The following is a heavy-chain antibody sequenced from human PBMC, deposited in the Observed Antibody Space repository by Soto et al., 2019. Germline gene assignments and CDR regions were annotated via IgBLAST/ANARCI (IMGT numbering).Heavy chain of an antibody. D-gene: IGHD5-18*01. V-gene: IGHV1-69*02. Sequence: SVKVSCKASGGTLSSYTISWVRQAPGQGLEWMGRIIPILGIANYAQKFQGRVTITADKSTSTAYMELSSLRSEDTAVYYCARSTAMVVFDYWGQGTQVTVSS. CDR2: IIPILGIA. CDR1: GGTLSSYT. CDR3: ARSTAMVVFDY. J-gene: IGHJ4*02.